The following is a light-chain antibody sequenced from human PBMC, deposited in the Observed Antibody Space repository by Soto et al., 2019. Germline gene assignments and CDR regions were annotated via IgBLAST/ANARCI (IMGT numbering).Light chain of an antibody. V-gene: IGKV1-5*03. CDR1: QSINSW. CDR2: KAS. CDR3: QQYNSYPWT. Sequence: DIQMTQSPSTLSASVGDRVTITCRASQSINSWLDWYQQKPGKAPKLLIYKASSLESGVPSRFSGSGSGTEFTLTISSLQPDDFATYYCQQYNSYPWTFGQGTKVDIK. J-gene: IGKJ1*01.